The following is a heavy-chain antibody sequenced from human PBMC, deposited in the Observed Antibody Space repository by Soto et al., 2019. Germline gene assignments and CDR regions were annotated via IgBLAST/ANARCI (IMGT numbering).Heavy chain of an antibody. Sequence: WETLSLTCTVSGDSITTRYWSWIRQPPGKGLEWIGYIYTTGDNYNPSLMSRASMSLDTSKNLFSLRLRSVTAADTAVYYCAGGDHWRLVDYWGRGNLVTVSS. CDR2: IYTTGD. CDR1: GDSITTRY. J-gene: IGHJ4*02. CDR3: AGGDHWRLVDY. D-gene: IGHD3-16*01. V-gene: IGHV4-4*09.